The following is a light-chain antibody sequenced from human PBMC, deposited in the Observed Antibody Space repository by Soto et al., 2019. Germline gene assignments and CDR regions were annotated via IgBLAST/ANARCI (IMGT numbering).Light chain of an antibody. Sequence: DTQVTQSPSSLSAYVGDRVTITCRASQSISSYLNWYQQTPGKAPRLVIYAASNLQSGIPSRFSGSGSGTDFTLTINSLQPEDFATYYCQQSYSTPYTFAQGTKLEIK. CDR2: AAS. CDR1: QSISSY. J-gene: IGKJ2*01. CDR3: QQSYSTPYT. V-gene: IGKV1-39*01.